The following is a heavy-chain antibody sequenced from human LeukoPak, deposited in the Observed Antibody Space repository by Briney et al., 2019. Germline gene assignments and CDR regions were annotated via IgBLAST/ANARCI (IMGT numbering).Heavy chain of an antibody. D-gene: IGHD3-3*01. CDR3: AREPLVRFLGGFSLDV. CDR2: INWNGGST. CDR1: GFTFDDYG. Sequence: PGGSLRLSCAASGFTFDDYGMSWVRQAPGKGLEWVSGINWNGGSTGYVDSVKGRFTISRDNAKNSLYLQMNSLRAEATALYYCAREPLVRFLGGFSLDVWGKGTTVTVSS. V-gene: IGHV3-20*04. J-gene: IGHJ6*01.